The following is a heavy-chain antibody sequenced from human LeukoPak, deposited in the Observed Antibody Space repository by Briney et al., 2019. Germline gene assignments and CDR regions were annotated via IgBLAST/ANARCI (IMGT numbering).Heavy chain of an antibody. CDR2: VYPDDSDT. J-gene: IGHJ4*02. D-gene: IGHD4-17*01. Sequence: GESLKISCKGSGYRFTTYWIGWVRQMPGKGLEWMGIVYPDDSDTRYRPSFQGQVTMSADKSISTAYLEWSSLKASDTAMYYCARLMTTVTRPFDYWGQGTLVTVSS. V-gene: IGHV5-51*01. CDR1: GYRFTTYW. CDR3: ARLMTTVTRPFDY.